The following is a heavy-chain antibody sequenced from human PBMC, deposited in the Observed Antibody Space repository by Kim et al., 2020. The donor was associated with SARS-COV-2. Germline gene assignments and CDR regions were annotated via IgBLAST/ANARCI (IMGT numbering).Heavy chain of an antibody. CDR1: GFTFSDYA. D-gene: IGHD2-2*01. V-gene: IGHV3-23*01. CDR2: LSASGRAT. J-gene: IGHJ4*02. CDR3: ASHSFRIASSEFFDQ. Sequence: GGSLRLSCAASGFTFSDYAMGWVRQAPGRGLEWVSSLSASGRATYYPDSVKGRFTISRDNSKNTLFLEMDRLRADDTAIYYCASHSFRIASSEFFDQWGQGTLVAVSS.